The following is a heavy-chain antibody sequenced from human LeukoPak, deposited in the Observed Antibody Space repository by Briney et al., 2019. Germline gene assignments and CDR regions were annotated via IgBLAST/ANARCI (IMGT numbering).Heavy chain of an antibody. CDR2: ISGSGGST. D-gene: IGHD3-10*01. V-gene: IGHV3-23*01. CDR1: GFTFSSYA. Sequence: GGSLRLSCAASGFTFSSYAMSWVRQAPGKGLEWVSAISGSGGSTYYADSVKGRFTISRDNSKNTLYLQMNSLRAEDTAVYYCAKWLFSGSYYADAFDIWGQGTTVTVSS. J-gene: IGHJ3*02. CDR3: AKWLFSGSYYADAFDI.